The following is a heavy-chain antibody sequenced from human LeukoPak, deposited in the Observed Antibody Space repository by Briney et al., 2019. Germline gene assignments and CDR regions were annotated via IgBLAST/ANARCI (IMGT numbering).Heavy chain of an antibody. CDR1: GDSVSSNSVT. CDR3: ARRLTQYDCFDP. Sequence: SQTLSLTCAISGDSVSSNSVTWNWIRQSPSRGLEWQGRTYYRSTWYNDYAVSVGGRITVNPDTSKNQFSLHLNSVTPEDTAVYYCARRLTQYDCFDPWGQGILVTVSS. D-gene: IGHD2-2*01. J-gene: IGHJ5*02. CDR2: TYYRSTWYN. V-gene: IGHV6-1*01.